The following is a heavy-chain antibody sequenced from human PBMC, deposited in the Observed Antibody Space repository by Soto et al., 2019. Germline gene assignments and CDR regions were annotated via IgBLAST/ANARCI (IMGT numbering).Heavy chain of an antibody. J-gene: IGHJ6*02. Sequence: GGSLRLSCTASGFTFGDYAMSWVRQAPGKGLEWVGFIRSKAYGGTTEYAASVKGRFTISRDDSKSIAYLQMNSLKTEDTAVYYCTRDKGVPFWSGYLPHSYYGMDVWGQGTTVTVS. CDR2: IRSKAYGGTT. CDR1: GFTFGDYA. D-gene: IGHD3-3*01. CDR3: TRDKGVPFWSGYLPHSYYGMDV. V-gene: IGHV3-49*04.